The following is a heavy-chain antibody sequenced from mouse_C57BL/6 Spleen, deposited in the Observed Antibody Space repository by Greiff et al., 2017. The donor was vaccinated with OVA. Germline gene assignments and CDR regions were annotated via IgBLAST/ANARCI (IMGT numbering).Heavy chain of an antibody. J-gene: IGHJ3*01. CDR1: GFTFSNYW. V-gene: IGHV6-3*01. CDR3: TAEEIYYDSRFAY. Sequence: DVKLQESGGGLVQPGGSMKLSCVASGFTFSNYWMNWVRQSPEKGLEWVAQIRLKSDNYATHYAESVKGRFTISRDDSKSSVYLQMNNLRAEDTGIYYCTAEEIYYDSRFAYWGQGTLVTVSA. D-gene: IGHD2-4*01. CDR2: IRLKSDNYAT.